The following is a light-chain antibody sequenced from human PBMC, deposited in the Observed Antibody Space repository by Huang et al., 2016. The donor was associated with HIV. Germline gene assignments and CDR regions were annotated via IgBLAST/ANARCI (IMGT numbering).Light chain of an antibody. V-gene: IGKV2-28*01. J-gene: IGKJ2*01. Sequence: DIVMTQSPLSLPVAPGQPAAISCKSSQNLLHTSGQNRLDWYLQKPGRSPQLLNYLGSDRASGVPERFTGSGSGSDFTLEISRVEADDVVIYYCMQGLQTPPTFGQGTKLEI. CDR2: LGS. CDR1: QNLLHTSGQNR. CDR3: MQGLQTPPT.